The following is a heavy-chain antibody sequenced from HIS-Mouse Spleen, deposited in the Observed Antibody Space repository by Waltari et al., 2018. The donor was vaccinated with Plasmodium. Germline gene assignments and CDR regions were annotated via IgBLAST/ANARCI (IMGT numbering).Heavy chain of an antibody. D-gene: IGHD6-6*01. CDR3: ARGPTYSSSYYFDY. Sequence: QLQLQESGPGLVKPSETLSLTCTVSGGSISSSSYYWGWIRQPPGKGREWIGSIYYSGSTYHTPSLKSRVTISLDTSKNQFSLKLSSVTAADTAVYYCARGPTYSSSYYFDYWGQGTLVTVSS. J-gene: IGHJ4*02. V-gene: IGHV4-39*01. CDR2: IYYSGST. CDR1: GGSISSSSYY.